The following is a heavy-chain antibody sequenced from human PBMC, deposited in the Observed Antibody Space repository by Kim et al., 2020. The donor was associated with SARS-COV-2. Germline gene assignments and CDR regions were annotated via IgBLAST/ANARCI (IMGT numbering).Heavy chain of an antibody. CDR1: GFTFSSYE. V-gene: IGHV3-48*03. CDR2: ISSSGSTI. D-gene: IGHD3-3*01. Sequence: GGSLRLSCAASGFTFSSYEMNWVRQAPGKGLEWVSYISSSGSTIYYADSVKGRFTISRDNAKNSLYLQMTSLRAEDTAVYYCARRRATIFFRSYFDLWAR. CDR3: ARRRATIFFRSYFDL. J-gene: IGHJ2*01.